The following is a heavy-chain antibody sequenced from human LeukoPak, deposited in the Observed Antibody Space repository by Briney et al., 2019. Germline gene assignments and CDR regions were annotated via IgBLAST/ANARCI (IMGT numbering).Heavy chain of an antibody. CDR3: ARLDRADYSTSPDPYYNYYMNA. V-gene: IGHV3-7*01. D-gene: IGHD6-13*01. J-gene: IGHJ6*03. Sequence: HSGGSLRLSCAASGFSFSSYWMSWVRQAPGKGPEWVANIKPDGSEKYYVDSVKGRFMVSRDNAKNSLYLQMNSLRAEDAAVYYCARLDRADYSTSPDPYYNYYMNAWDKGTTVIVSS. CDR1: GFSFSSYW. CDR2: IKPDGSEK.